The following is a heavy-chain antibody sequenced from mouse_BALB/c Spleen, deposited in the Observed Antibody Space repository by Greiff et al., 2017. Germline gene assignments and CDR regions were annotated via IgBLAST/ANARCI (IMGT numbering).Heavy chain of an antibody. Sequence: VHLVESGPGLVAPSQSLSITCTVSGFSLTSYGVHWVRQPPGKGLEWLGVIWAGGSTNYNSALMSRLSISKDNSKSQVFLKMNSLQTDDTAMYYCASIYYDLSAWFAYWGQGTLVTVSA. CDR1: GFSLTSYG. CDR3: ASIYYDLSAWFAY. V-gene: IGHV2-9*02. CDR2: IWAGGST. J-gene: IGHJ3*01. D-gene: IGHD2-4*01.